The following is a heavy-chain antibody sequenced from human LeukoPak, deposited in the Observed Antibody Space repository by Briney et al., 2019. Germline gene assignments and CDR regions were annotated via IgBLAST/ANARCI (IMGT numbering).Heavy chain of an antibody. CDR1: GGSISSSSYY. D-gene: IGHD5-12*01. CDR3: ARQRGYSGYDD. Sequence: PSETLSLTCTVSGGSISSSSYYWGWIRQPPGKGLEWIGSIYYSGSTYYNPSLKSRVTISVDTSKNQFSLKLSSVTAADTAVYYCARQRGYSGYDDWGQGTTVTVSS. J-gene: IGHJ6*02. CDR2: IYYSGST. V-gene: IGHV4-39*01.